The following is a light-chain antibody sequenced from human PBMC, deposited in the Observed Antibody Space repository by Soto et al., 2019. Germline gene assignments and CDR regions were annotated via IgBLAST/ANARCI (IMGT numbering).Light chain of an antibody. V-gene: IGKV3-20*01. Sequence: VLTQSPDSLSLSPGERATLSCRASQYISTKLAWYQQKPGQAPRLLFSGAFNRATDTPDRFSGSGSGTDFSPIISGMEPEDFATSYCQQYGDSPWTFGQGTRVDLK. J-gene: IGKJ1*01. CDR3: QQYGDSPWT. CDR1: QYISTK. CDR2: GAF.